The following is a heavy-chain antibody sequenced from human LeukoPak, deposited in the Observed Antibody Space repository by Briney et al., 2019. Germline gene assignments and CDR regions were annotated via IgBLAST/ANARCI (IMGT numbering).Heavy chain of an antibody. J-gene: IGHJ4*02. CDR2: TYYRSKRYD. Sequence: SQTLSLTCALSGDSVSSNSAAWNWIRQSPSGGLEWLGRTYYRSKRYDDYAVSARSRITINPDTSKNQFTLQLNSVTPEDTAVYYCARGWEPYSSSLDYWGQGTLVIVSS. CDR3: ARGWEPYSSSLDY. CDR1: GDSVSSNSAA. V-gene: IGHV6-1*01. D-gene: IGHD6-13*01.